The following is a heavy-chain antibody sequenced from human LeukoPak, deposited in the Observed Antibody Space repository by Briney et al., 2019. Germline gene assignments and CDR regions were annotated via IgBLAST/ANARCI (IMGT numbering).Heavy chain of an antibody. CDR3: ARDFPGTSDY. D-gene: IGHD1-1*01. V-gene: IGHV3-53*01. CDR1: GFTVSSNY. Sequence: GGSLRLSCAASGFTVSSNYTSWVRQAPGKGLEWVSVIYSGGSTYYADSVKGRFTISRDNSKNTLYLQMNSLRAEDTAVYYCARDFPGTSDYWGQGTLVTVSS. CDR2: IYSGGST. J-gene: IGHJ4*02.